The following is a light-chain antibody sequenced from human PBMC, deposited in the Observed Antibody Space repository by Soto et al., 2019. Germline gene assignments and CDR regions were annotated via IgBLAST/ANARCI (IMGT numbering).Light chain of an antibody. Sequence: NGLTKSPATLSLSPGERATLSCRASQSVGSSLAWYQQKPGQAPRLLIYDTSNRATGIPDRFSGSGSGTDFTLTISRLEPEDFAVYYCQQYGSPPWTFGQGTKVDI. J-gene: IGKJ1*01. V-gene: IGKV3-20*01. CDR2: DTS. CDR1: QSVGSS. CDR3: QQYGSPPWT.